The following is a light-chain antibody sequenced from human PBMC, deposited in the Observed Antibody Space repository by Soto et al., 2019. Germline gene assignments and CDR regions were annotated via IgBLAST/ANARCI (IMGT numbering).Light chain of an antibody. CDR2: EVS. CDR3: SSYTSSSTCCV. Sequence: ALTQPASVSGSPGQSITISCTGTSSDVGGYNYVSWYQQHPGKAPKLMIYEVSNRPSGVSNRFSGSKSGNTASLTISGLQAEDEADYYCSSYTSSSTCCVFGTGTKVTVL. CDR1: SSDVGGYNY. J-gene: IGLJ1*01. V-gene: IGLV2-14*01.